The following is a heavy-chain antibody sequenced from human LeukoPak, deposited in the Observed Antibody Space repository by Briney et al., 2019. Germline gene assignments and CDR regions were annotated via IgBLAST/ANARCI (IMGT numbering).Heavy chain of an antibody. CDR2: IIPILGIA. D-gene: IGHD3-10*01. V-gene: IGHV1-69*04. Sequence: GASVKVSCKAPGGTFSSYAISWVRQAPGQGLEWMGRIIPILGIANYAQKFQGRVTITADKSTSTAYMELSSLRSEDTAVYYCARDFVGGSGSYKYFDYWGQGTLVTVSS. CDR1: GGTFSSYA. J-gene: IGHJ4*02. CDR3: ARDFVGGSGSYKYFDY.